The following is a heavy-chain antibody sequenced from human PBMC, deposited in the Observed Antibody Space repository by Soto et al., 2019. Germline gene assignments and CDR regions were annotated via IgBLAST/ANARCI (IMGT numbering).Heavy chain of an antibody. V-gene: IGHV4-4*07. CDR3: AREGSYSAYNFAHGIQLWSFDF. D-gene: IGHD5-12*01. CDR1: GGSINTFY. Sequence: SETLSLTCTVSGGSINTFYWSWVRQPAGKGLEWIVRIFSSGSTSFNPSLESRVAMSVDTSKNHFSLNLSSVTAADMAVYYCAREGSYSAYNFAHGIQLWSFDFWGQGALVTVSS. CDR2: IFSSGST. J-gene: IGHJ4*02.